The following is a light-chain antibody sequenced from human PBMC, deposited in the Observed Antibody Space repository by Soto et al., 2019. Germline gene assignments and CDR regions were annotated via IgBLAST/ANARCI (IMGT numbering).Light chain of an antibody. CDR3: ATWDSALSAGV. V-gene: IGLV1-51*01. CDR1: SSNIGDNS. CDR2: DNN. J-gene: IGLJ3*02. Sequence: QSVLTQPPSMSAAPGQMVAISCSGTSSNIGDNSVSWYQHFPGTAPKVLIYDNNRRPSGIPDRFSGSKSGTSATLTIIGLQTGDEADYYCATWDSALSAGVFGGGTNLTVL.